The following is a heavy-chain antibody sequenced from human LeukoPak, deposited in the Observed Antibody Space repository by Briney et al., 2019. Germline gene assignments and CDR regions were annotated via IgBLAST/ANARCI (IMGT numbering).Heavy chain of an antibody. D-gene: IGHD3-22*01. CDR1: GGSFSGYY. CDR2: INHSGST. Sequence: PSETLSLTCAVYGGSFSGYYWSWIRQPPGKGLEWIGEINHSGSTNYNPSLKSRVTISVDTSKNQFSLKLSSVTAADTAVYHCARRYYYDSSGQHYFDYWGQGTLVTVSS. V-gene: IGHV4-34*01. J-gene: IGHJ4*02. CDR3: ARRYYYDSSGQHYFDY.